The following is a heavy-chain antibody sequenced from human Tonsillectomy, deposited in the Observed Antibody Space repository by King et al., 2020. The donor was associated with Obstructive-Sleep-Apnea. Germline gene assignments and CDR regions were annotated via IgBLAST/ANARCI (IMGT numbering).Heavy chain of an antibody. CDR1: GGTFSSYA. V-gene: IGHV1-69*09. J-gene: IGHJ1*01. D-gene: IGHD6-13*01. CDR2: IIPILGIA. Sequence: QLVQSGAEVKKPGSSGKVSCKASGGTFSSYAISWVRQAPGQGLEGMGRIIPILGIANYAQKFQGKVTITADKSTSTAYMELSSLRSEDTAVYYCATPGYSSSWEYFQHWGQGTLVTVSS. CDR3: ATPGYSSSWEYFQH.